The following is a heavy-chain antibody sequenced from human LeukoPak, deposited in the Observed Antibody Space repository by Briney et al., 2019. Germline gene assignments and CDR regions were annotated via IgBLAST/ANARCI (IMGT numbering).Heavy chain of an antibody. J-gene: IGHJ4*02. CDR1: GFTFSSYA. CDR3: AKEEYVGATRLDDS. D-gene: IGHD1-26*01. CDR2: ISHTGVST. Sequence: GGSLRLSCAASGFTFSSYAMNWVRQAPGKGLEWVSAISHTGVSTYYPDSVKGRFTISRDNSKNTLYLQMNSLRAEDTAVYYCAKEEYVGATRLDDSWGQGTLVTVSS. V-gene: IGHV3-23*01.